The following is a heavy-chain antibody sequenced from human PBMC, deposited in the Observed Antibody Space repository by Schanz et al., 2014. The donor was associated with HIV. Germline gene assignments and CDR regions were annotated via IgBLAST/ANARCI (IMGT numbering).Heavy chain of an antibody. J-gene: IGHJ6*02. CDR2: ISPDGDTQ. CDR3: AKDRITGTTGVPYYYYGMDV. V-gene: IGHV3-30*18. D-gene: IGHD1-7*01. Sequence: QVQLVESGGGVVQPGRSLILSCAASRFSFRGYGMHWVRQAPGKGLEWVARISPDGDTQHYADSLKGRFTISRDNSKNTLYLQMNSLRAEDTAVYYCAKDRITGTTGVPYYYYGMDVWGQGTTVTVSS. CDR1: RFSFRGYG.